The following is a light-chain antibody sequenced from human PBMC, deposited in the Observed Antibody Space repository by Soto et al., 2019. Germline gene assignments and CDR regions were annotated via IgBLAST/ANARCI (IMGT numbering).Light chain of an antibody. V-gene: IGKV1-8*01. CDR1: QGISSY. CDR2: AAS. J-gene: IGKJ1*01. Sequence: AIRMTQSPSSLSASTGDRVTITCRASQGISSYLAWYQQKPGKAPKLLIYAASILQSGVPSRFSGSGSGTDFTLTISCLQAEDFATYYCQQYYNYSTFGQGTKVEIK. CDR3: QQYYNYST.